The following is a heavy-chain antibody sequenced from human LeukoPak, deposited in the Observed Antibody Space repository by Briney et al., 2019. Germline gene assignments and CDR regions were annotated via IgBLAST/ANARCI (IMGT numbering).Heavy chain of an antibody. CDR2: MKPNSGNT. CDR1: GYTFTSYD. CDR3: AIRGLYSGSYYNFDY. V-gene: IGHV1-8*01. D-gene: IGHD1-26*01. Sequence: ASVKVSCKASGYTFTSYDINWVRQATGQGLQWRGWMKPNSGNTGYAQKFQGRVTMTRNTSISTAYMELSSLRSEDTAVYYCAIRGLYSGSYYNFDYWGQGTLVTVSS. J-gene: IGHJ4*02.